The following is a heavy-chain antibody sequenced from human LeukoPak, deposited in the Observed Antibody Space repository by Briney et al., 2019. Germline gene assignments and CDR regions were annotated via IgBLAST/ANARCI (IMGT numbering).Heavy chain of an antibody. CDR2: ISGSGGST. J-gene: IGHJ4*02. CDR1: GFSFSSYA. D-gene: IGHD2-2*01. CDR3: AKSVGSCSTTSCYSQPNDF. Sequence: PGGSLRLSCAASGFSFSSYAMSWVRQAPGKGLEWVSSISGSGGSTYYADSVKGRFTISRDNSKNTLSLQMNSLRAEDTAVYFCAKSVGSCSTTSCYSQPNDFWGQGTLVTVSS. V-gene: IGHV3-23*01.